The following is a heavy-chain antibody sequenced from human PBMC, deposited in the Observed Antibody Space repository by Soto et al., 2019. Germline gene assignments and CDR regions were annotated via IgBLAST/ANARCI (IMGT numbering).Heavy chain of an antibody. Sequence: SETLSLTCTVSGGSISSGGYYWSWIRQHPGKGLEWIGYIYYSGSTYYNPSLKSRVTISVDTSKNQFSLKLSSVTAADTAVYYCARAGTMVRGVIIGSPLLDYWGQGTLVTVSS. CDR1: GGSISSGGYY. D-gene: IGHD3-10*01. J-gene: IGHJ4*02. V-gene: IGHV4-31*03. CDR2: IYYSGST. CDR3: ARAGTMVRGVIIGSPLLDY.